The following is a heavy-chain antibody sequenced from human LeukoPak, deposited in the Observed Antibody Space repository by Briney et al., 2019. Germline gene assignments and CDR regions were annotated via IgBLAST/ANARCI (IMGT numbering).Heavy chain of an antibody. D-gene: IGHD3-22*01. CDR3: ARDLEDRDSSGYYYLGGGYMDV. CDR1: GFTFSSYS. CDR2: ISSSSSYI. Sequence: GGSLRLSCAASGFTFSSYSMNWVRQAPGKGLEWVSSISSSSSYIYYADSVKDRFTISRDNAKNSLYLQMNSLRAEDTAVYYCARDLEDRDSSGYYYLGGGYMDVWGKGTTVTVSS. J-gene: IGHJ6*03. V-gene: IGHV3-21*01.